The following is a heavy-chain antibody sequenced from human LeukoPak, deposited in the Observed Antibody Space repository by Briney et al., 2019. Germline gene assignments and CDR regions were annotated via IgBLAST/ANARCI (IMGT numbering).Heavy chain of an antibody. CDR3: TRVRGLIVATQFVYSGMDV. D-gene: IGHD5-12*01. J-gene: IGHJ6*02. CDR1: GGSISSYY. Sequence: SETLSLTCTVSGGSISSYYWSWLRQPPGKGLEWLGYIYYSGSTNYNPSLKSRVTISVDTSKNQFSMKLSSVTAADTAVYYCTRVRGLIVATQFVYSGMDVWGQGTTVTVSS. CDR2: IYYSGST. V-gene: IGHV4-59*01.